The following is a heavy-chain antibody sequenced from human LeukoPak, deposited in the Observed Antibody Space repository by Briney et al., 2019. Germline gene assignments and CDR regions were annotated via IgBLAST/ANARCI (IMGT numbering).Heavy chain of an antibody. CDR2: ISYDGTNE. CDR3: ARSRIAAFVPFYFDS. D-gene: IGHD6-13*01. V-gene: IGHV3-30*01. J-gene: IGHJ4*02. CDR1: GFTFSSHA. Sequence: PGGSLRLSCAASGFTFSSHALNWVRQAPGKGLEWVAVISYDGTNEFYADSVQDRFTISRDNSKNTLSLQMNSLRPEDTAIYYCARSRIAAFVPFYFDSWGQGALVNVSS.